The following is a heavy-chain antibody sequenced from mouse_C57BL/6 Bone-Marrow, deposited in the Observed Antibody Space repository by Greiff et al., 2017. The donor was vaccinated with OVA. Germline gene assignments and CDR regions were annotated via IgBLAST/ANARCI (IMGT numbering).Heavy chain of an antibody. V-gene: IGHV6-3*01. D-gene: IGHD1-1*01. CDR1: GFTFSNYW. CDR2: IRLKSDNYAT. CDR3: PLITTVVRPFDY. J-gene: IGHJ2*01. Sequence: EVMLVESGGGLVQPGGSMKLSCVASGFTFSNYWMNWVRQSPEKGLEWVAQIRLKSDNYATHYAESVKGRFTISRDDSKSSVYLQMNNLRAEDTGIYYCPLITTVVRPFDYWGQGTTLTVSS.